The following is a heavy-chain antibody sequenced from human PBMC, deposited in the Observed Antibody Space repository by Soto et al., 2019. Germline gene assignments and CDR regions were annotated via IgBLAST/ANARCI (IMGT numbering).Heavy chain of an antibody. D-gene: IGHD1-26*01. V-gene: IGHV1-46*01. J-gene: IGHJ3*02. CDR2: INPSGGST. CDR3: AREKGRLVVATTYDAFDI. Sequence: QVQLVQSGAEVKKPGASVKVSCKASGYTFTSYYMHWVRQAPGQGLEWMGIINPSGGSTSYAQKFQGRVTLTRDTSTSTVYMELSSLRSEDTAVYYCAREKGRLVVATTYDAFDIWGQGTMVTVSS. CDR1: GYTFTSYY.